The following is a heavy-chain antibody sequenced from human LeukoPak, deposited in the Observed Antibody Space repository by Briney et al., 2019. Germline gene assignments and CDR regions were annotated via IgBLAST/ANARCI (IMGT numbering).Heavy chain of an antibody. CDR3: ATDIAHPLGYCSSTSCYKNWVVP. Sequence: ASVKVSCKVSGYTFTDYYMHWVQQAPGKGLEWRGLVDPEDGETIYAEKFQGRVTITADTSTDTAYMELSSLRSEDTAVYYCATDIAHPLGYCSSTSCYKNWVVPWGQGTLVTVSS. V-gene: IGHV1-69-2*01. CDR1: GYTFTDYY. D-gene: IGHD2-2*02. CDR2: VDPEDGET. J-gene: IGHJ5*02.